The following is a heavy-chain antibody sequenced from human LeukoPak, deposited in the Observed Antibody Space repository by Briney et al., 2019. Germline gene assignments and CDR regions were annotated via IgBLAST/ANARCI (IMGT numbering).Heavy chain of an antibody. D-gene: IGHD3-22*01. CDR1: GVIFYNFG. CDR3: ARRAGDYSHPYDY. V-gene: IGHV3-30*06. Sequence: GGSLRLSCVASGVIFYNFGMHWVRQAPGKGPEWVAFIKYDGGDKYYIDSVKGRFTISRDNSKNTLYLQMDSLRPEDAAVYYCARRAGDYSHPYDYWGQGTLVTVSS. CDR2: IKYDGGDK. J-gene: IGHJ4*02.